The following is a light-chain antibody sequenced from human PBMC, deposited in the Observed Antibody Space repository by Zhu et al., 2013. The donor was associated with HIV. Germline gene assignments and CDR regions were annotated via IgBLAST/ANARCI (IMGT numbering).Light chain of an antibody. V-gene: IGLV2-14*01. Sequence: QSALTQPASVSGSPGQSITISCTGTSSDVGGYNYVSWYQQHPGKAPKLMIYEVSYRPSGVSNRFSGSKSGNTASLTISGLQAEDEADYYCSSYTNSSPYVFGTGTKVTVL. CDR2: EVS. CDR1: SSDVGGYNY. J-gene: IGLJ1*01. CDR3: SSYTNSSPYV.